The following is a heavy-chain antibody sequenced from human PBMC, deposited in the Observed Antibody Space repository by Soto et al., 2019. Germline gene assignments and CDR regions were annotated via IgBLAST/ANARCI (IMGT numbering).Heavy chain of an antibody. CDR2: IYYSGST. Sequence: PSETLSLTCTVSGGSISSSSYYWGWIRQPPGKGLEWIGSIYYSGSTYYNPSLKSRVTISVDTSKNQFSLKLSSVTAADTVVYYCARHYDFWSGYIMDVWGKGTTVTVSS. J-gene: IGHJ6*03. V-gene: IGHV4-39*01. CDR3: ARHYDFWSGYIMDV. D-gene: IGHD3-3*01. CDR1: GGSISSSSYY.